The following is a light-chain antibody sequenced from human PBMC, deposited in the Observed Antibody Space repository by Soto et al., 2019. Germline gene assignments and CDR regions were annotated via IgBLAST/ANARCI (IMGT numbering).Light chain of an antibody. J-gene: IGKJ1*01. Sequence: EVGMTQFPATLSVSPGERATLYCRASQSVVSNVAWYQHKPGQAPRLPIHGTSTRATGFPDRFSGSGSGTDFTLTITSLQSEDFAVYYCQQYNRWPLTFGQGTKVDIK. CDR3: QQYNRWPLT. CDR2: GTS. V-gene: IGKV3-15*01. CDR1: QSVVSN.